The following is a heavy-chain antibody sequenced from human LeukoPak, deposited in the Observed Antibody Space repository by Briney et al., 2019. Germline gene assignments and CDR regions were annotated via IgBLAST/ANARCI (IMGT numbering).Heavy chain of an antibody. CDR2: ISSSSSTI. Sequence: TGGSLRLSCAASGFTFSSYSMNWVRKAPGKGLEWVSYISSSSSTIYYADSVKGRFTISRDNAKNSLYLQMNSLRAEDTAVYYCARDGHDYVWGSYRPIDYWGQGTLVTVSS. CDR1: GFTFSSYS. J-gene: IGHJ4*02. CDR3: ARDGHDYVWGSYRPIDY. D-gene: IGHD3-16*02. V-gene: IGHV3-48*01.